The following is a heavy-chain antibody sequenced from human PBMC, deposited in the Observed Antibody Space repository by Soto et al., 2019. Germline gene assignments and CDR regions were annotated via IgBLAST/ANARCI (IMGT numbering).Heavy chain of an antibody. CDR3: ARGGSPGYYYGMDV. CDR1: GGTFSSYA. CDR2: IIPIFGTA. J-gene: IGHJ6*02. V-gene: IGHV1-69*13. Sequence: VASVKVSCKASGGTFSSYAISWVRQAPGQGLEWMGGIIPIFGTANYAQKFQGRVTITADESTSTAYMELSSLRSEDTAVYYCARGGSPGYYYGMDVWGQGTTVTVSS.